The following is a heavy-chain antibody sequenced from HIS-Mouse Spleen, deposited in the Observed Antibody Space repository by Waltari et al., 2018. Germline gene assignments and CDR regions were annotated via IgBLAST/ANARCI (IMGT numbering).Heavy chain of an antibody. D-gene: IGHD2-15*01. CDR1: GYTFTSSE. J-gene: IGHJ3*02. CDR3: ARWEYCSGGSCQSAFDI. Sequence: QVQLVQSGATVKKRGASVKVSCTASGYTFTSSEINWVRQATAQGLEWMGWMNPNSGNTGYAQKFQGRVTMTRNTSISTAYMELSSLRSEDTAVYYCARWEYCSGGSCQSAFDIWGQGTMVTVSS. V-gene: IGHV1-8*01. CDR2: MNPNSGNT.